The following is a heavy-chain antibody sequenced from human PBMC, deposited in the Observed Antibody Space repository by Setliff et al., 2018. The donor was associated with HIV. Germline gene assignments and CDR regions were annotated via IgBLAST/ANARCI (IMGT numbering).Heavy chain of an antibody. CDR1: GFTFNNYA. CDR3: AIRSGHCSSGTCYLDY. D-gene: IGHD2-15*01. J-gene: IGHJ4*02. V-gene: IGHV3-21*06. Sequence: GGSLRLSCAASGFTFNNYAMNWVRQAPGKGLQLVASISIRGGYIYYADSVKGRFTISRDNTRNSVYLQMDSLRVDDTAVFYCAIRSGHCSSGTCYLDYWGQGTLVTVAS. CDR2: ISIRGGYI.